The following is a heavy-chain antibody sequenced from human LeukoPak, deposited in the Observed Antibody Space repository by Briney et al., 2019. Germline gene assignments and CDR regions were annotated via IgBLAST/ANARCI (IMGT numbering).Heavy chain of an antibody. D-gene: IGHD3-16*01. CDR2: ISSSSSYI. V-gene: IGHV3-21*01. CDR3: ASNVGYDYYFDY. J-gene: IGHJ4*02. CDR1: GFTFSSYS. Sequence: GGSLRLSCAASGFTFSSYSMNWVRQAPGKGLEWVSSISSSSSYIYYADSVKGRFTISRDNAKNSLYLQMNSLRAEATAVYYCASNVGYDYYFDYWGQGTLVTVSS.